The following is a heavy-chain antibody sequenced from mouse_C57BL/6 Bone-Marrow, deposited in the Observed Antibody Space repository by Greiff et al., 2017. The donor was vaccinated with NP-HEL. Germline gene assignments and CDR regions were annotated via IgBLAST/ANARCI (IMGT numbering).Heavy chain of an antibody. V-gene: IGHV1-53*01. D-gene: IGHD3-2*02. Sequence: QVQLQQPGTELVKPGASVKLSCKASGYTFTSYWMHWLKQRPGQGLEWIGNITPNNGGTNDNEKFKTKATLTVDKSSSTAYMQLSSLTSDDSAVDYCARDSGYAFDYWGQGTTLTVSS. CDR3: ARDSGYAFDY. CDR1: GYTFTSYW. J-gene: IGHJ2*01. CDR2: ITPNNGGT.